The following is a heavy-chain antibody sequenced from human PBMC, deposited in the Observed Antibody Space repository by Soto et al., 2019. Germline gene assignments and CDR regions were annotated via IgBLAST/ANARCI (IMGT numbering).Heavy chain of an antibody. V-gene: IGHV4-4*02. CDR1: GGSISSSNW. CDR3: ARDLKGYCSSTSCEGYYYYYGMDV. CDR2: IYHSGST. J-gene: IGHJ6*02. D-gene: IGHD2-2*01. Sequence: LETLSLTCAVSGGSISSSNWWSWVRQPPGKGLEWIGEIYHSGSTNYNPSLKSRVTISVDKSKNQFSLKLSSVTAADTAVYYCARDLKGYCSSTSCEGYYYYYGMDVWGQGTTVTVSS.